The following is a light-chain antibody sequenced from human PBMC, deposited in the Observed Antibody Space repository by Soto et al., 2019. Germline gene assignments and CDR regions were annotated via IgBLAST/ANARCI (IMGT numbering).Light chain of an antibody. CDR3: AAWDDSLSGRV. J-gene: IGLJ2*01. CDR2: RNN. CDR1: GSNIGSNY. V-gene: IGLV1-47*01. Sequence: QSVLTQPPSASGTPGRRVTIFCFGSGSNIGSNYVYWYQQLPGTAPKLLTYRNNQRPSGVPDRFSGSKSGTSASLAISGLRSEDEADYYCAAWDDSLSGRVFGGGTKLTVL.